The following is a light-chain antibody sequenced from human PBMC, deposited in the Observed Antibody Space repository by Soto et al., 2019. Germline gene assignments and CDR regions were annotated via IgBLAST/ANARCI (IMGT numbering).Light chain of an antibody. Sequence: EIVLTQSPGTLSLSPGETATLSCRASQTVTSYFAWYQQKPGQAPRLLIYGASSRATGIPDRFSGSGSGTDFTLAISSLQSEDFAVYYCQQYNSWPFTFGPGTKVDIK. CDR1: QTVTSY. CDR2: GAS. V-gene: IGKV3D-15*01. J-gene: IGKJ3*01. CDR3: QQYNSWPFT.